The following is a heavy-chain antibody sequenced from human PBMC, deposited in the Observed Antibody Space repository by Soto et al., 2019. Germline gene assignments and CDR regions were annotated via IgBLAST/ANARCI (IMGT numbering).Heavy chain of an antibody. Sequence: ASVKVSCKASGYTFTSYDIHWMRQAPGQRLEWMGRINASSGHTSYSQKFQGRVTMTRDTSTSTAYMELSSLRSEDTAVYYCARFSYSSSDYPWGQGTLDTVSS. D-gene: IGHD6-13*01. J-gene: IGHJ5*02. CDR3: ARFSYSSSDYP. CDR2: INASSGHT. CDR1: GYTFTSYD. V-gene: IGHV1-3*01.